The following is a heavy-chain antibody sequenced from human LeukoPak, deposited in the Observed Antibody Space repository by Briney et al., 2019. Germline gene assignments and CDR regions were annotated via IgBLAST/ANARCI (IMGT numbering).Heavy chain of an antibody. D-gene: IGHD6-6*01. J-gene: IGHJ4*02. CDR3: AREYSSSTGKASDY. CDR2: ISSSSSSI. V-gene: IGHV3-48*01. Sequence: GGSLRLSCAASGFTFSTYSMNWVRQAPGKGLEWVSYISSSSSSIYYADSVKGRFTISRDNAKNPLYLQMNSLRAEDTAVYYCAREYSSSTGKASDYWGQGTLVTVSS. CDR1: GFTFSTYS.